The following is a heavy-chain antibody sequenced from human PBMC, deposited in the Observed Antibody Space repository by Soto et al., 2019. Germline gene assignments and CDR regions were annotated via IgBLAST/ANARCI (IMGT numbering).Heavy chain of an antibody. CDR3: ARGGHVVVVTAALAY. CDR1: GDTFTDYY. D-gene: IGHD2-21*02. CDR2: VNPSGGHT. V-gene: IGHV1-46*01. Sequence: QVQLVQSGAEVKKPGASVKVSCKASGDTFTDYYIHWVRQAPGQGLEWMGTVNPSGGHTTYAQHFLGRMTMTRDTSHSTLYMELTSLTSEDTAVYYCARGGHVVVVTAALAYWGQGTLVTVSS. J-gene: IGHJ4*02.